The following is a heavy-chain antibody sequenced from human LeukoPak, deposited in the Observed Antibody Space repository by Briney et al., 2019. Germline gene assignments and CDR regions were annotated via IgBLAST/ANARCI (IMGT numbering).Heavy chain of an antibody. CDR3: AREAAAGKGDFDY. D-gene: IGHD6-13*01. V-gene: IGHV1-69*13. CDR2: IIPIFGTA. Sequence: ASVKVSCKASGGTFSSYAISWVRQAPGQGLEWMGGIIPIFGTANYAQKFQGRVTITADESSSTAYMELSSLRSEDTAVYFCAREAAAGKGDFDYWGQGKLVTVSS. CDR1: GGTFSSYA. J-gene: IGHJ4*02.